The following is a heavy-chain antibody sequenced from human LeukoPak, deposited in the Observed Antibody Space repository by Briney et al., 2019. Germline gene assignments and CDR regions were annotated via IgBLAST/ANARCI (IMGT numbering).Heavy chain of an antibody. V-gene: IGHV3-66*01. CDR1: GFTVSSEH. D-gene: IGHD3-10*01. Sequence: GGSLRLSCAASGFTVSSEHMSWFRQAPGKGLEWVSLIYSGGSTYYADSVKDRFTISRDNSKNTLYLQMNSLRVEDTAVYYCARIGAPYASGSYSYSYCYFDVWGIGTTVTISS. J-gene: IGHJ6*03. CDR3: ARIGAPYASGSYSYSYCYFDV. CDR2: IYSGGST.